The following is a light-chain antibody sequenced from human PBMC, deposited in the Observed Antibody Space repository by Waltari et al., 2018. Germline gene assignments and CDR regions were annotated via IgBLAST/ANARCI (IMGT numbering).Light chain of an antibody. CDR3: QQNYGTPYS. J-gene: IGKJ2*03. CDR1: ENVNNY. V-gene: IGKV1-39*01. CDR2: KAS. Sequence: DIQMTQSPSSLSASVGDRVTITCRASENVNNYLNWYQQKPGKAPKLLIYKASTLQSGVPSRFSGSGSGTDYTFTISSLQSEDVATYYCQQNYGTPYSFGQGTKVEIK.